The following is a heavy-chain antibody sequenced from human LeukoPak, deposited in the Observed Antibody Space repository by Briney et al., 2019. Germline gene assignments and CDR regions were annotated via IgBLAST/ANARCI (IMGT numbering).Heavy chain of an antibody. CDR3: ARGHTAVTRHFDF. V-gene: IGHV3-21*01. J-gene: IGHJ4*02. Sequence: PGGSLRLSCAASEFTFSSYEMNWVRQAPGKGLGWVSIISSGSSAIFSADALKGRFTISRDDAKNLLYLDMNSLRAEDTAVYYCARGHTAVTRHFDFWGQGTLVTVSS. CDR1: EFTFSSYE. CDR2: ISSGSSAI. D-gene: IGHD4-17*01.